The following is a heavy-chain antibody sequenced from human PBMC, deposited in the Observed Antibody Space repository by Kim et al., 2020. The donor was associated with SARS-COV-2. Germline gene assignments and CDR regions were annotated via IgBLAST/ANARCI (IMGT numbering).Heavy chain of an antibody. J-gene: IGHJ6*02. Sequence: GGSLRLSCAASGFTLSTNWMSWVRQAPGKGLEWVANIKHDGREKNYVDSEKGRFTISRDNVKSSLYLQMNSLRAEDTAVYYCARGIIASSWGQGTTVTVSS. D-gene: IGHD2-21*01. CDR1: GFTLSTNW. CDR3: ARGIIASS. V-gene: IGHV3-7*01. CDR2: IKHDGREK.